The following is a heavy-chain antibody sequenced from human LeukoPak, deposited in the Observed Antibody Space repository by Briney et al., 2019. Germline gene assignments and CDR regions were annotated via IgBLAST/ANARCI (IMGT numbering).Heavy chain of an antibody. D-gene: IGHD2/OR15-2a*01. CDR3: ARAARADCTSPTCHSWLAP. CDR2: INSDGSST. CDR1: GCTLSNSW. V-gene: IGHV3-74*01. J-gene: IGHJ5*02. Sequence: GGSLRLSCAASGCTLSNSWIHWVRQAPGKGLVWVSRINSDGSSTTYADSVKGRFTISRDNAKNTLYLQMNNLRAEDTAVYYCARAARADCTSPTCHSWLAPWGQGTQVTVSS.